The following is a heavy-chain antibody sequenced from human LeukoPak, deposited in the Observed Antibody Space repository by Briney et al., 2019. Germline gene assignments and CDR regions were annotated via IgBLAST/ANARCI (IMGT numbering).Heavy chain of an antibody. Sequence: SETLSLTCTVSGGSISSYYWSWIRQPPEKGLEWIGYIYYSGSTHYNPSLESRVTISVDTSNNHFSLKLSSVTAADTAVYYRARAGVVSKPNSYWYFDLWGRGTLVTVSS. CDR2: IYYSGST. J-gene: IGHJ2*01. CDR3: ARAGVVSKPNSYWYFDL. CDR1: GGSISSYY. V-gene: IGHV4-59*01. D-gene: IGHD3-3*01.